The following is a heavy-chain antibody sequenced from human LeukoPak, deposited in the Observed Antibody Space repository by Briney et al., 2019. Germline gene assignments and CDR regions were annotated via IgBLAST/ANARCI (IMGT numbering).Heavy chain of an antibody. CDR2: ISSSGTTI. CDR3: ARGNVLLWFGELPTFDY. D-gene: IGHD3-10*01. Sequence: GGSLRLSCAASGFTFSYYNMNWVRQAPGKGLEWVSYISSSGTTIYYADSVKGRFTISRDNAKNSLYLQMNSLRAEDTALYYCARGNVLLWFGELPTFDYWGQGTLVTVSS. CDR1: GFTFSYYN. J-gene: IGHJ4*02. V-gene: IGHV3-48*03.